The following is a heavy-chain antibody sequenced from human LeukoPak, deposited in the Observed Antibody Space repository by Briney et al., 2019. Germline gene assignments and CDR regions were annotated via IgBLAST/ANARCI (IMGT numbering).Heavy chain of an antibody. D-gene: IGHD5-18*01. V-gene: IGHV7-4-1*02. Sequence: ASVKVSCTASGYTFTSYAMNWVRQAPGQGLEWMGWINTNTGNPTYAQGFTGRFVFSLDTSVSTAYLQISSLKAEDTAVYYCARGSDTAMVMPLDYWGQGTLVTVSS. CDR3: ARGSDTAMVMPLDY. CDR1: GYTFTSYA. CDR2: INTNTGNP. J-gene: IGHJ4*02.